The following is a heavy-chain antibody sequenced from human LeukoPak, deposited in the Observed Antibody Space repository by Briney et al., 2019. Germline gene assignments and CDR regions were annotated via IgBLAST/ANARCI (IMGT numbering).Heavy chain of an antibody. Sequence: GGSLRLSCAASGFTFSSYAMSWVRQAPGKGLEWVSVISNSGGSTYYADSVKGRFTISRDNSKNTLYLQMNSLGAEDTALYYCAKNDQFSGSWYFDCWGQGTLVTVSS. CDR2: ISNSGGST. CDR3: AKNDQFSGSWYFDC. D-gene: IGHD1-26*01. CDR1: GFTFSSYA. V-gene: IGHV3-23*01. J-gene: IGHJ4*02.